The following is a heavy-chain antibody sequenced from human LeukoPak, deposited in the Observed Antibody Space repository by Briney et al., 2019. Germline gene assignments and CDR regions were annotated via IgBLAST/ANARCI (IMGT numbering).Heavy chain of an antibody. D-gene: IGHD5-18*01. J-gene: IGHJ4*02. V-gene: IGHV1-18*01. CDR3: ARVLSEDTAMGNDY. CDR2: ISAYNGNT. Sequence: ASVKVSCKASGYTFTSYGISWVRQAPGQGLEWMGWISAYNGNTNYAQKPQGRVTMTTDTSTSTAYMELRSLRSDDTAVYYCARVLSEDTAMGNDYWGQGTLVTVSS. CDR1: GYTFTSYG.